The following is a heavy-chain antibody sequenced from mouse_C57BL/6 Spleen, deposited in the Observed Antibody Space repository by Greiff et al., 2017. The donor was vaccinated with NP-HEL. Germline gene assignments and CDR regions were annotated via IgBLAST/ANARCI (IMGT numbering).Heavy chain of an antibody. CDR2: IDPSDSYT. CDR3: ARGLWLRLFDY. J-gene: IGHJ2*01. CDR1: GYTFTSYW. D-gene: IGHD2-2*01. Sequence: QVQLQQPGAELVMPGASVKLSCKASGYTFTSYWMHWVKQRPGQGLEWIGEIDPSDSYTNYNQKFKGKSTLTVDKSSSTAYMQLSSLTSEDSAVYYCARGLWLRLFDYWGQGTTLTVSS. V-gene: IGHV1-69*01.